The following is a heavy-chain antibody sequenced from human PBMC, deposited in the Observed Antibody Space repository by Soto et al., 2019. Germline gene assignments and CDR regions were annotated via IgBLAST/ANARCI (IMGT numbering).Heavy chain of an antibody. D-gene: IGHD6-13*01. Sequence: GGSLRLSCAASGFTFSSYSMNWVRQAPGKGLEWVSYISSSSSTIYYADSVKGRFTISRDNSKNTLYLQMNSLRAEDTAVYYCARELGSSSWQGFDYYYYGMDVWGQGTTVTVSS. J-gene: IGHJ6*02. CDR1: GFTFSSYS. CDR3: ARELGSSSWQGFDYYYYGMDV. V-gene: IGHV3-48*01. CDR2: ISSSSSTI.